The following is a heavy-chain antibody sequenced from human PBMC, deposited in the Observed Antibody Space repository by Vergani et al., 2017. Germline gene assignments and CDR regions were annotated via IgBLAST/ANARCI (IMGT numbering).Heavy chain of an antibody. Sequence: QVQLVESGGGVVQPGRSLRLSCTASGFTFSSFAMHWVRQAPGKGLEWVSVISYVGSNKYYADSVKGRFTISRDNSKNTLYLQMNRLRAEDTAVYYCAKDSHLWELLSWHYFDYWGQGTLVTVSS. D-gene: IGHD1-26*01. V-gene: IGHV3-30*18. J-gene: IGHJ4*02. CDR1: GFTFSSFA. CDR2: ISYVGSNK. CDR3: AKDSHLWELLSWHYFDY.